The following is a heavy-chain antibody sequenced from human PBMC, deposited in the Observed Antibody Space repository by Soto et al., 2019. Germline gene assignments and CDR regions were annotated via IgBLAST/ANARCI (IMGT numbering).Heavy chain of an antibody. Sequence: SETLSLTCTVSGGSISSSSYYWGWIRQPPGKGLEWIGSIYYSGSTYYNPSLKSRVTISVDTSKNQFSLKLSSVTAADTAVYYCARSTISRWLADFEPYFFAYWGQGTLVTVS. CDR3: ARSTISRWLADFEPYFFAY. D-gene: IGHD6-19*01. V-gene: IGHV4-39*01. CDR1: GGSISSSSYY. CDR2: IYYSGST. J-gene: IGHJ4*02.